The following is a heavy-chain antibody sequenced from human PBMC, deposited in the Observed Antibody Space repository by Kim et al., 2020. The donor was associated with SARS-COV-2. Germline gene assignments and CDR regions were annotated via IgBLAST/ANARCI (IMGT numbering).Heavy chain of an antibody. CDR1: GFTFGSYW. J-gene: IGHJ5*01. D-gene: IGHD6-19*01. Sequence: GGSLRLSCAASGFTFGSYWMSWVRQAPGKGLEWVANIKQDGSEKYYVDSVKGRFTISRDNAKNSLYLQMNSLRAEDTAVYYCARGVTTGYSRGWYDYWGHGTLVTVSS. CDR2: IKQDGSEK. V-gene: IGHV3-7*01. CDR3: ARGVTTGYSRGWYDY.